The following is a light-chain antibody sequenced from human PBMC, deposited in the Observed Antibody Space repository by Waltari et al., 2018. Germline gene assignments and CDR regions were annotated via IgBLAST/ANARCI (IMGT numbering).Light chain of an antibody. CDR3: QQSYSTPRT. V-gene: IGKV1-39*01. J-gene: IGKJ2*02. CDR2: AAS. Sequence: DIQMTQSPSSLSASVGDRVTITCRASQSISSYLNWYQQKPGKAPKLLIYAASSLQSGVPSRFSVSGSGTDFTLTISSLQPEDFATYYCQQSYSTPRTFGQVTKLEIK. CDR1: QSISSY.